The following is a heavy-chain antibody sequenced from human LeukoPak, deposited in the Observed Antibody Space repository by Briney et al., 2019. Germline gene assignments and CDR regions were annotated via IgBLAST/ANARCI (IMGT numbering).Heavy chain of an antibody. CDR1: GGSISSYY. D-gene: IGHD2-15*01. V-gene: IGHV4-59*01. Sequence: SETLSLTCTVSGGSISSYYWSWIRQPPGKGLEWIGYIYYSGSTNYNPSLKSRVTISVDTSKNQFSLKLSSVTAADTAVYYCAKTALGYCSGGSCYWFDPWGQGTLVTVSS. CDR3: AKTALGYCSGGSCYWFDP. J-gene: IGHJ5*02. CDR2: IYYSGST.